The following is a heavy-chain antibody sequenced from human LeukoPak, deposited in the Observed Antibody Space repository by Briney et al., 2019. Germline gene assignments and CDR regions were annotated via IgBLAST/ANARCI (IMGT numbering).Heavy chain of an antibody. CDR1: GYTFTSYG. D-gene: IGHD2-2*01. J-gene: IGHJ4*02. CDR2: ISAYNGNT. CDR3: ARCSGNIVVVPAATNFDY. V-gene: IGHV1-18*01. Sequence: ASVKVSCKASGYTFTSYGISWVRQAPGQGLEWMGWISAYNGNTNYAQKLQGRVTMTTDTSTSTAYMELRSLRSDDTAVYYCARCSGNIVVVPAATNFDYWGQGTLVTVSS.